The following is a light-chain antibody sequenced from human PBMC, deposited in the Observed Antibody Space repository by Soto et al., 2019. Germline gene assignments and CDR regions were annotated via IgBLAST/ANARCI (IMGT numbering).Light chain of an antibody. Sequence: QSALTQPRSVSGSPGQSVTISCTGTSSDVCGYNYVSWYQQHPGKAPKLMIYDVSKRPSGVPDRFSGSKSGNTASLTISGPQAEDEADYYCCSYAGSYTLFGGGTKLTVL. CDR3: CSYAGSYTL. CDR1: SSDVCGYNY. V-gene: IGLV2-11*01. J-gene: IGLJ2*01. CDR2: DVS.